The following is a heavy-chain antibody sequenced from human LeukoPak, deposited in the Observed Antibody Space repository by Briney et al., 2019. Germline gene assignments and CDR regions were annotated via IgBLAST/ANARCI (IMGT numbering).Heavy chain of an antibody. V-gene: IGHV4-59*01. Sequence: SETLSLTCAVSGGSISSYYWSWIRQPPGKGLEWIGYIYYSGSTNYNPSLKGRVTISVDTSKNQFSLKLSSVTAADTAVYYCARDLIYYDSSGPVEIDYWGQGTLVTVSS. D-gene: IGHD3-22*01. J-gene: IGHJ4*02. CDR1: GGSISSYY. CDR3: ARDLIYYDSSGPVEIDY. CDR2: IYYSGST.